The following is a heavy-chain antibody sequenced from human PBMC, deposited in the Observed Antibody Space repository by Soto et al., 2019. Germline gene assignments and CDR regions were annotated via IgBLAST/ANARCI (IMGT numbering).Heavy chain of an antibody. J-gene: IGHJ4*02. CDR1: GYNFAGYW. CDR2: IYPSDSDT. CDR3: ARGGVSTRTFDY. V-gene: IGHV5-51*01. Sequence: GESLEISCKGSGYNFAGYWIAWVRQMPGKGLELMGIIYPSDSDTRYRPSFQGQVTISADKSISSAYLQWSSLRASDTAMYYCARGGVSTRTFDYWGQGTRVTVSS. D-gene: IGHD3-3*01.